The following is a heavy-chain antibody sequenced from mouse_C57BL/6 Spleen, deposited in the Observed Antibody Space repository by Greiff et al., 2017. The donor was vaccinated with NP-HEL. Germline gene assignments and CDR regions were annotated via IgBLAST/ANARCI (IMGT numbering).Heavy chain of an antibody. D-gene: IGHD1-1*01. CDR3: ARASTVVADWYFDV. Sequence: EVQLQQSGPELVKPGASVKMSCKASGYTFTDYNMHWVKQSHGKSLEWIGYINPNNGGTSYNQKFKGKATLTVNKYSSTAYMELRSLTSEESAVYYCARASTVVADWYFDVWGTGTTVTVSS. J-gene: IGHJ1*03. CDR1: GYTFTDYN. V-gene: IGHV1-22*01. CDR2: INPNNGGT.